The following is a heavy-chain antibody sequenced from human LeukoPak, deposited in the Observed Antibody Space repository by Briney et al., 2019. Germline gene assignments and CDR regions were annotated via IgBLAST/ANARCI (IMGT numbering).Heavy chain of an antibody. D-gene: IGHD4-11*01. V-gene: IGHV4-34*01. Sequence: SETLSLTCAVYGGSFSNYYWNWIRQPPGKGLEWIGEINHSGSTNYNPSLKSRVTMSVDTSKNHFSLKLNSVTAADTAVYYCARQVTTVTNAFHIWGQGTMVTVSS. CDR2: INHSGST. J-gene: IGHJ3*02. CDR1: GGSFSNYY. CDR3: ARQVTTVTNAFHI.